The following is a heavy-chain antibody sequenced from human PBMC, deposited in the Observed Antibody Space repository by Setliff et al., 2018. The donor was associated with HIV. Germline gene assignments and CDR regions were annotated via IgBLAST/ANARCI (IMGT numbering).Heavy chain of an antibody. D-gene: IGHD1-20*01. V-gene: IGHV3-30*17. CDR1: GFTFKTFA. J-gene: IGHJ5*02. CDR3: AHRPYNSPNWFDP. Sequence: PGGSLRLSCVASGFTFKTFAMHWVRQAPGKGLEWVSVISYDGSRTYYADSVKGRFAITKDTSKNHVVLTMTNVDPDDTGTYYCAHRPYNSPNWFDPWDQGTLVTVSS. CDR2: ISYDGSRT.